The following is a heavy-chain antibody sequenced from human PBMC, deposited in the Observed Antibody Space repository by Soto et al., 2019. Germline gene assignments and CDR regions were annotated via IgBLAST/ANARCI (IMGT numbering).Heavy chain of an antibody. CDR2: ISGSGSST. J-gene: IGHJ4*02. D-gene: IGHD4-17*01. V-gene: IGHV3-23*01. Sequence: EVQVLASGGGLVQPGGSLRLSCAASGFTFNNYAMSWVRQTPEKGLAWVSAISGSGSSTYYADSVRGRFTISRDNFKNTLYLPMNSLRAEDTAVYYCAKDGYADSVGRRFDFWGPGPLVTVSS. CDR3: AKDGYADSVGRRFDF. CDR1: GFTFNNYA.